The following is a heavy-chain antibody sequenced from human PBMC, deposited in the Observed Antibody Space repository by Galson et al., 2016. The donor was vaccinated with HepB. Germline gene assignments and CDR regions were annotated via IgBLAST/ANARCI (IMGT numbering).Heavy chain of an antibody. Sequence: SLRLSCAGSGFTFNNFAMNWVRQAPGKGLEWVSTASSIGGDTFYADSVKGRFTISRDNSKNTVYLQMNSLGADDTAVYYCWRRGSSYHVFHSYGMDVWGQGTTVTVSS. CDR1: GFTFNNFA. V-gene: IGHV3-23*01. D-gene: IGHD2-2*01. CDR3: WRRGSSYHVFHSYGMDV. CDR2: ASSIGGDT. J-gene: IGHJ6*02.